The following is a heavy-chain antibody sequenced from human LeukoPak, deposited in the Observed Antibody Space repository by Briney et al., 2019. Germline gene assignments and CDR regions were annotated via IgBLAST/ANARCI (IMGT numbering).Heavy chain of an antibody. CDR1: GFTFNSYA. J-gene: IGHJ4*02. CDR2: ISGSGGST. CDR3: AKPVLRPRRSFDY. Sequence: GGSLRLSCAASGFTFNSYAMSWVRQAPGKGLEWVSAISGSGGSTYYADSVKGRFTISRDNSKNTLYLQMNSLRAEDTAVYYCAKPVLRPRRSFDYWGQGTLVTVSS. V-gene: IGHV3-23*01.